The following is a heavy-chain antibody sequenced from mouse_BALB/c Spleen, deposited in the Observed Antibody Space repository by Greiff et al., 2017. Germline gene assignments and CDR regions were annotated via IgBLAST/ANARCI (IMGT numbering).Heavy chain of an antibody. CDR1: GYTFTSYW. J-gene: IGHJ1*01. D-gene: IGHD1-1*01. CDR2: INPSTGYT. V-gene: IGHV1-7*01. CDR3: ATVAKWYFDV. Sequence: QVQLKQSGAELAKPGASVKMSYKASGYTFTSYWMHWVKQRPGQGLEWIGYINPSTGYTEYNQKFKDKATLTADKSSSTAYMQLSSLTSEDSAVYYCATVAKWYFDVWGAGTTVTVSS.